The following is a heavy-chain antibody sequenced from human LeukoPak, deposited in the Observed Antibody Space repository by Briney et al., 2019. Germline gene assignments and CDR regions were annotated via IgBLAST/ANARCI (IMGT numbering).Heavy chain of an antibody. CDR2: IIPILGIA. V-gene: IGHV1-69*04. Sequence: GASVKVSCKASGGTFSSYAISWVRQAPGQGLEWMGKIIPILGIANYAQKFQGRVTITADKSTSTAYMELSSLRSEDTAVYYCVRSDSSGWYGHAFDIWGQGTMVTVSS. CDR3: VRSDSSGWYGHAFDI. J-gene: IGHJ3*02. CDR1: GGTFSSYA. D-gene: IGHD6-19*01.